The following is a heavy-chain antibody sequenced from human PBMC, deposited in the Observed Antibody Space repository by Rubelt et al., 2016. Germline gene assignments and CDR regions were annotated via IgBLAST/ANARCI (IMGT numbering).Heavy chain of an antibody. V-gene: IGHV1-18*01. Sequence: QVQLVQSGAEVKKPGASVKVSCKASGYTFTTYGINWVRQAPGQGLEWMGWISAYYGNTNHAQKRQGRGTMTTEPATSTAYMERRSLRSDDTAVYYCAREAYSGRYPLIDYWGQGTLVTVSS. CDR1: GYTFTTYG. CDR3: AREAYSGRYPLIDY. D-gene: IGHD1-26*01. J-gene: IGHJ4*02. CDR2: ISAYYGNT.